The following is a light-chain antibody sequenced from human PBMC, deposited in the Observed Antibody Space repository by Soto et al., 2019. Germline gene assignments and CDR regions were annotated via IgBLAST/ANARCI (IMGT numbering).Light chain of an antibody. Sequence: EIVLTQSPGTLSLSPGEGVTLSCRASQSLSGNYLAWYQQKPGQAPRFLIYSASNRAAGIPDRFSGGGSGTDFALTINRLEPEDFAVYYCQQYGTSPITFGQGTRLEIK. CDR1: QSLSGNY. J-gene: IGKJ5*01. CDR3: QQYGTSPIT. V-gene: IGKV3-20*01. CDR2: SAS.